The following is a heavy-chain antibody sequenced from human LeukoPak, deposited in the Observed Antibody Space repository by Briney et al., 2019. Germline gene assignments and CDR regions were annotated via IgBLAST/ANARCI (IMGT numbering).Heavy chain of an antibody. V-gene: IGHV3-23*01. CDR3: AKALSSIATRPLDY. D-gene: IGHD6-6*01. CDR1: GFTFSTFA. Sequence: GGSLRLSCAASGFTFSTFAMSWVRQAPGKGLEWVSGISGNGGNTYYADSVKGRFTISRDSSKNTLYLQMNSLRAEDTAVYYCAKALSSIATRPLDYWGQGTLVTVSS. J-gene: IGHJ4*02. CDR2: ISGNGGNT.